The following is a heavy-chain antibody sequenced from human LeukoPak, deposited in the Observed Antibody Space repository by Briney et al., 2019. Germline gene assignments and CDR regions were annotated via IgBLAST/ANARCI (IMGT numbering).Heavy chain of an antibody. D-gene: IGHD5-18*01. Sequence: SGGSLRLSCAASGFAFSSYEMNWVRQAPGKGLQRVSYISSGGNTIYYADSVKGRFTISRDNAKNSLYLQMNSLRAEDTAVYYCAREGTAMVSFDYWGQGTPVTVSS. V-gene: IGHV3-48*03. J-gene: IGHJ4*02. CDR2: ISSGGNTI. CDR3: AREGTAMVSFDY. CDR1: GFAFSSYE.